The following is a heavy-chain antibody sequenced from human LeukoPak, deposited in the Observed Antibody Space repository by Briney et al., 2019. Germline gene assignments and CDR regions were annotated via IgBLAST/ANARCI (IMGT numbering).Heavy chain of an antibody. CDR1: GFTFSSYA. Sequence: QAGGSLRLSCAASGFTFSSYAMHWVRHAPGKGLMWVSRINTEGSSTSYADSVKGRFTISRDNAKNTLYLQMNSLRAEDTAMYYCARDFDRYYFDYWGQGTLVTVSS. D-gene: IGHD3-9*01. CDR3: ARDFDRYYFDY. J-gene: IGHJ4*02. V-gene: IGHV3-74*01. CDR2: INTEGSST.